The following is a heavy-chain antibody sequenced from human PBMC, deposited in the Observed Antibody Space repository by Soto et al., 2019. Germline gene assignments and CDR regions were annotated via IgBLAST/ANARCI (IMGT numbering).Heavy chain of an antibody. V-gene: IGHV3-33*01. CDR3: AREYNWNSNGFDP. Sequence: PGGSLRLSCAASGFTFSSYGMHWVRQAPGKGLEWVTVIWYDGSNKYYADSVKGRFTIYRDNSKNTLYLQMNSLSAEDTAVYYCAREYNWNSNGFDPWGQGTLVTVSS. D-gene: IGHD1-7*01. CDR2: IWYDGSNK. CDR1: GFTFSSYG. J-gene: IGHJ5*02.